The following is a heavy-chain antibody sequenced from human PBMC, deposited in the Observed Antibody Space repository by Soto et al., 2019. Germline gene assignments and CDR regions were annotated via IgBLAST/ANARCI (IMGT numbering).Heavy chain of an antibody. V-gene: IGHV3-30*18. D-gene: IGHD3-22*01. J-gene: IGHJ5*02. CDR2: ISYDGSNK. CDR1: GFTFSSYG. CDR3: AKGGYYDTNGWFDP. Sequence: GGSLRLSCAASGFTFSSYGMHWVRQAPGKGLEWVAVISYDGSNKYYADSVKGRFTISRDNSKNTLYLQMNSLRAEDTAVYYCAKGGYYDTNGWFDPWGQGTLVTVSS.